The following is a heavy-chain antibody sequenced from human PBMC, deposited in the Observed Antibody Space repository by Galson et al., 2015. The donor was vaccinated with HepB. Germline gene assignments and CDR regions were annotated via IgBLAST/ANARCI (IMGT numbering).Heavy chain of an antibody. J-gene: IGHJ6*02. V-gene: IGHV3-30*14. CDR2: MSYDGRNT. D-gene: IGHD6-13*01. CDR3: ARDRPPYSDSRMDV. CDR1: GFSFGSYA. Sequence: SLRLSCAASGFSFGSYAMHWVRQAPGKGLEWLSLMSYDGRNTYYADSVKGRFTISSDNSKNTLYLQMNSLRAEDTAVYYCARDRPPYSDSRMDVWGQGTTVTVSS.